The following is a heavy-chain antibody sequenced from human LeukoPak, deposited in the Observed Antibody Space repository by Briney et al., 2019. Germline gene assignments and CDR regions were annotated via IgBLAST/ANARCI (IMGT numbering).Heavy chain of an antibody. CDR1: GGSFSGYY. Sequence: PSETLSLTCAVYGGSFSGYYWSWIRQPPGKGLEWIGYIYYSGSTNYNPSLKSRVTISVDTSKNQFSLKLSSVTAADTAVYYCARFYYDSTDYFDYWGQGTLVTVSS. CDR2: IYYSGST. J-gene: IGHJ4*02. V-gene: IGHV4-59*08. D-gene: IGHD3-22*01. CDR3: ARFYYDSTDYFDY.